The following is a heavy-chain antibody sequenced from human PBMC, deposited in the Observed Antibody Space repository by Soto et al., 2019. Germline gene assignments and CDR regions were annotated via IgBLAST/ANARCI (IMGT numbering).Heavy chain of an antibody. CDR3: ARSDNYVPFEY. CDR1: GASISSGNW. Sequence: PSETLSLTCAVSGASISSGNWWSWVRQSPGKGLEWIGEIYHSGSTNHNPSLKSRVIISVDKSRNQFSLKLSSVTAADTAVYFCARSDNYVPFEYLGQGTLVTVSS. V-gene: IGHV4-4*02. J-gene: IGHJ4*02. CDR2: IYHSGST. D-gene: IGHD4-4*01.